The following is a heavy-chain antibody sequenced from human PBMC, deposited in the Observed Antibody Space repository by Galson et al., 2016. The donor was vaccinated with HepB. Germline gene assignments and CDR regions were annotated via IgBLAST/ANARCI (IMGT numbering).Heavy chain of an antibody. V-gene: IGHV2-70*01. Sequence: PALVKPTQTLTLTCTFSGFSLTTGGMSVSWIRQPPGKALEWLALIDWDGDKYYNTTLETRLTLSKDTSTNQVVLTMTNMDPVDTATYFCARVDRFGDYSFDDWGQGTLVTVAS. J-gene: IGHJ4*02. CDR2: IDWDGDK. CDR1: GFSLTTGGMS. CDR3: ARVDRFGDYSFDD. D-gene: IGHD3-10*01.